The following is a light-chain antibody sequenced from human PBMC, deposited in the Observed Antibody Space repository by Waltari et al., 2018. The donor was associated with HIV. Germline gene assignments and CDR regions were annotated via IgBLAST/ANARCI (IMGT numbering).Light chain of an antibody. Sequence: QSALTQPASVSGSPGQSITISCTGPSSDVGCYNPVSWYQQHPGKAPNPMIYEGSKRPSGVSNRFSGSKSGNTASLTISGLQAEDEADYYCCSYAGSSTYVVFGGGTKLTVL. J-gene: IGLJ2*01. V-gene: IGLV2-23*01. CDR1: SSDVGCYNP. CDR3: CSYAGSSTYVV. CDR2: EGS.